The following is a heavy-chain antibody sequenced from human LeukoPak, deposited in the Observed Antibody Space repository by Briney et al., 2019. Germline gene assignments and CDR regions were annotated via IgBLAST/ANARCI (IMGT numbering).Heavy chain of an antibody. D-gene: IGHD5-18*01. CDR3: ATIRRGSIYGYFDF. J-gene: IGHJ4*02. V-gene: IGHV4-59*11. CDR1: GASMSTHY. CDR2: LLDSWRT. Sequence: SETLSLTCTVCGASMSTHYWMCLRQPPGRGLVGIRYLLDSWRTKENPSLQSRIHLSADTSKNQFSRRLTSVTAADTAVYYCATIRRGSIYGYFDFWGQGILVTVSS.